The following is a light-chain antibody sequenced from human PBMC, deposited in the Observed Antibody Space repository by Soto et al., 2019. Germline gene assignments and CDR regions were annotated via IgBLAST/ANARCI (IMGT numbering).Light chain of an antibody. V-gene: IGKV1-39*01. CDR2: AAS. J-gene: IGKJ1*01. CDR1: QSISSY. Sequence: IRITHSSSSLSASVVDRLTITFRASQSISSYLNWYQQKPGKAPKLLIYAASSLQSGVPSRFSGSGSGTDFTLTISSLQPEDFATYYCQQSYSTPWTFGQGTKVDIK. CDR3: QQSYSTPWT.